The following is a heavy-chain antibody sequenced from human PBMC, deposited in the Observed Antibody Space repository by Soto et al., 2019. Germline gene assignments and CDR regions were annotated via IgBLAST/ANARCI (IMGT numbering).Heavy chain of an antibody. V-gene: IGHV1-46*03. CDR1: GGTFSSYA. CDR2: INPSGGST. Sequence: GASVKVSCKASGGTFSSYAISWVRQAPGQGLEWMGIINPSGGSTSYAQKFQGRVTMTRDTSTSTVYMELSSLRSEDTAVYYCARGFGYYDSSGSTDAFDIWGQGTMVTVS. J-gene: IGHJ3*02. D-gene: IGHD3-22*01. CDR3: ARGFGYYDSSGSTDAFDI.